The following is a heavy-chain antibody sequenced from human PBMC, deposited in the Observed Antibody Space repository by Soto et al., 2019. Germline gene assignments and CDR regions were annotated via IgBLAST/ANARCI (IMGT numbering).Heavy chain of an antibody. Sequence: QVQLVESGGGVVQPGRSLRLSCAASGFILSTYAMYWVRQAPGKGLEWVAVISYDGNNKYYADYVKGRFTISRDNSKNTLYLQMSSLRAEDTAVYYCARAGCDGGSCYTLVGLRYGMDVWGQGTTVTVS. V-gene: IGHV3-30-3*01. J-gene: IGHJ6*02. CDR3: ARAGCDGGSCYTLVGLRYGMDV. CDR2: ISYDGNNK. D-gene: IGHD2-15*01. CDR1: GFILSTYA.